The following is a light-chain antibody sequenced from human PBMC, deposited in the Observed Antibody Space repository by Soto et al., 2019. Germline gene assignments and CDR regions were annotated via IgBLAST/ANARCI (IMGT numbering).Light chain of an antibody. V-gene: IGKV3-20*01. CDR2: GAS. J-gene: IGKJ4*01. CDR3: QQYGGSPVT. Sequence: IVLTQSPGILSLSPGERATLSCRASQSIYSSALAWYQQKPAQAPRLLVYGASNRATGLPDRFSGSGSGTDFTLTISRLEPEEFAFYFCQQYGGSPVTFGGGTNLEI. CDR1: QSIYSSA.